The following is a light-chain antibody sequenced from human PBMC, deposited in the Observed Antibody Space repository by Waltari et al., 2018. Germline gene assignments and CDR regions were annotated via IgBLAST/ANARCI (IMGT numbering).Light chain of an antibody. CDR3: LQYNNWPYT. CDR1: QNIGTS. J-gene: IGKJ2*01. CDR2: GAS. Sequence: EIEMTQSPASLSVSPGETAILTCRASQNIGTSLSWFQLRPGRAPRHLSYGASTRATGIPARVSASGSGTEFSLTISSLQSDDFAVYYCLQYNNWPYTFGQGTRLEIK. V-gene: IGKV3-15*01.